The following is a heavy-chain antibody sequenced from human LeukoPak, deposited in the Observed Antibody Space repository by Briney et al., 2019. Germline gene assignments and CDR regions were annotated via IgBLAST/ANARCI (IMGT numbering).Heavy chain of an antibody. V-gene: IGHV3-30*04. CDR3: VSGVGGGYSYGYFDY. D-gene: IGHD5-18*01. Sequence: AGGSLRLSCAASGLSFGTYAMHWVRQTPAKGLEWVAVISHDGRHKFYSDSVKGRFTISRDNSKTMVSLQMNSLRLGDTAVYYCVSGVGGGYSYGYFDYWGQGTLVTVSS. J-gene: IGHJ4*02. CDR2: ISHDGRHK. CDR1: GLSFGTYA.